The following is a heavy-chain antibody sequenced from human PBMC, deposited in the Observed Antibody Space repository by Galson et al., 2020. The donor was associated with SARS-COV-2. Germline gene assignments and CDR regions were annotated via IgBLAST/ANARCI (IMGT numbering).Heavy chain of an antibody. CDR3: AIGIAAAGDWYFDL. CDR1: GFTFDDYA. Sequence: GGSLRLSCAASGFTFDDYAMHWVRQPPGRGLEWVSGINWNGVDTDYADSVRGRFTISRDNAKNSLYLQMNSLTTEDTALYYCAIGIAAAGDWYFDLWGRGALVTVSS. D-gene: IGHD6-13*01. J-gene: IGHJ2*01. CDR2: INWNGVDT. V-gene: IGHV3-9*01.